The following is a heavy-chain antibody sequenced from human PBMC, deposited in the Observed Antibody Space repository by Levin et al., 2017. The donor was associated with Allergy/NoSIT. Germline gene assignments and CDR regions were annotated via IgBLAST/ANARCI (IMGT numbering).Heavy chain of an antibody. CDR1: GFTFSSYA. V-gene: IGHV3-23*01. Sequence: GGSLRLSCAASGFTFSSYAMSWVRQAPGKGLEWVSAISGSGGSTYYADSVKGRFTISRDNSKNTLYLQMYSLRAEDTAVYYCAKYPGDSRGYGYFDYWGQGTLVTVSS. CDR2: ISGSGGST. CDR3: AKYPGDSRGYGYFDY. J-gene: IGHJ4*02. D-gene: IGHD3-22*01.